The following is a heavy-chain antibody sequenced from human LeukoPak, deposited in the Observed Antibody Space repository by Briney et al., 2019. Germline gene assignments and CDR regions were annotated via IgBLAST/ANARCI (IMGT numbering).Heavy chain of an antibody. V-gene: IGHV3-30-3*01. CDR1: GFTFSSYA. J-gene: IGHJ4*02. CDR2: ISYDGSNK. CDR3: ASGRRHDPFLTTGTTASLGGVDY. D-gene: IGHD4-17*01. Sequence: PGSSLRLSCAASGFTFSSYAMHWFRQAPGKGLEWVAVISYDGSNKYYADSVKGRFTISRDNSKNTLYLQMNSLRAEDTAVYYCASGRRHDPFLTTGTTASLGGVDYWGQGTLVTVSS.